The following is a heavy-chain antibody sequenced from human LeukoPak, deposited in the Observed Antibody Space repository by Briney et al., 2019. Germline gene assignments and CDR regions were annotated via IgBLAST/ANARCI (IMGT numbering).Heavy chain of an antibody. J-gene: IGHJ6*03. Sequence: GGSLRLSCAASGFTFSNYRMTWVRQAPGKGLEWVANIKQDGNDKYYVDSVKGRFNISRDNAKNSLYLQMNSLRAEDTALYYCAKGLTTAVGPYMGYHYYMDVWGKGTTVTVSS. CDR2: IKQDGNDK. CDR3: AKGLTTAVGPYMGYHYYMDV. V-gene: IGHV3-7*03. CDR1: GFTFSNYR. D-gene: IGHD5-18*01.